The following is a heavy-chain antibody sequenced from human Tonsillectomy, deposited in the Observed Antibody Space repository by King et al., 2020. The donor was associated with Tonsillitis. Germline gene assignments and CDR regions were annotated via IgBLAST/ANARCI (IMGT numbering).Heavy chain of an antibody. CDR1: GFTFSDYY. D-gene: IGHD3-10*01. CDR3: ATRRYSYGSGTDY. Sequence: VQLVESGGGLVKPGGSLRLSCAASGFTFSDYYMNWIRQAPGKGLEWVSYISSSGNTIYYADSVKGRFTISRDNAKNSLYLQMNSQRAEDTAVYYCATRRYSYGSGTDYWGQGTLVTVSS. J-gene: IGHJ4*02. CDR2: ISSSGNTI. V-gene: IGHV3-11*01.